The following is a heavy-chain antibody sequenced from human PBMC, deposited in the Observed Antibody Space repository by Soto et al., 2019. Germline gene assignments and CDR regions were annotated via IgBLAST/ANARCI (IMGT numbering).Heavy chain of an antibody. CDR1: GDTFSTYT. V-gene: IGHV1-69*13. CDR3: ARTSAGGKYYYGMDV. CDR2: IIPRSATS. J-gene: IGHJ6*02. D-gene: IGHD6-13*01. Sequence: SVKVSCKASGDTFSTYTITWMRQAPGQGLEWMGGIIPRSATSNYAQKFQGRVTITADESTNTAYMELSSLRSEDTAVYYCARTSAGGKYYYGMDVWGQGTTVTVSS.